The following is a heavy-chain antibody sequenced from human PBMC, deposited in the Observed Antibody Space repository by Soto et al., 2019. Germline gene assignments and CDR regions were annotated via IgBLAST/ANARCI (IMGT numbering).Heavy chain of an antibody. CDR2: IRSKTDDGTT. CDR1: GFTFSDAW. Sequence: EVQLVESGGGWVKPGGSLSLSCAASGFTFSDAWMGWVRQAPGKGLEWVGRIRSKTDDGTTDYAAPVKGRFTISRDDSKNTLYLQMNSLKTEDTAVYYCAYDSYRGDDWGQGTLVTVS. V-gene: IGHV3-15*01. J-gene: IGHJ4*02. CDR3: AYDSYRGDD. D-gene: IGHD3-22*01.